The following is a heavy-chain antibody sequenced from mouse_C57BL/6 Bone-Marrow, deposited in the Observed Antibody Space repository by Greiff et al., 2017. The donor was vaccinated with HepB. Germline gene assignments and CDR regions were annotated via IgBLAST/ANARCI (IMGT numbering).Heavy chain of an antibody. V-gene: IGHV5-4*01. CDR3: ARDSRWLPYYFDY. CDR2: ISDGGSYT. D-gene: IGHD2-3*01. CDR1: GFTFSSYA. Sequence: EVNVVESGGGLVKPGGSLKLSCAASGFTFSSYAMSWVRQTPEKRLEWVATISDGGSYTYYPDNVKGRFTISRDNAKNNLYLQLSHLKSEDTAMYYCARDSRWLPYYFDYWGQGTTLTVSS. J-gene: IGHJ2*01.